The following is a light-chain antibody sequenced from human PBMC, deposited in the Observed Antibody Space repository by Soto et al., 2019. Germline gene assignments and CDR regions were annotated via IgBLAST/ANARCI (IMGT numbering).Light chain of an antibody. CDR2: GAS. J-gene: IGKJ3*01. Sequence: EIVLTQSPGTLSLSPGERATLSCRASQSVSSSYLAWYQQKPGQAPRLLIHGASSRATGIPDRFSGSGSGTDFTVTISSLEPEDFAVYYCQQYGSSLFTFGPGTKVDIK. V-gene: IGKV3-20*01. CDR3: QQYGSSLFT. CDR1: QSVSSSY.